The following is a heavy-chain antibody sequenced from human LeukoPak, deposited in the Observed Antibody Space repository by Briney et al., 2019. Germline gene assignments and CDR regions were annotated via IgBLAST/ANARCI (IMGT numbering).Heavy chain of an antibody. D-gene: IGHD3-10*01. CDR2: INAGNGNT. V-gene: IGHV1-3*03. CDR3: AREVSSVGANYFDY. CDR1: GYTFTSYA. Sequence: APVKVSCKASGYTFTSYAMHWVRQAPGQRLEWMGWINAGNGNTKYSQEFQGRVTITRDTSASTAYMELSSLRSEDVAVYYCAREVSSVGANYFDYWGQGTLVTVSS. J-gene: IGHJ4*02.